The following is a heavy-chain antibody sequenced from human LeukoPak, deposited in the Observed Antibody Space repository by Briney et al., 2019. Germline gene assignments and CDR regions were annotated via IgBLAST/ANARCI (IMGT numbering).Heavy chain of an antibody. CDR1: GFTFSAYW. V-gene: IGHV3-7*01. CDR3: VREDNSDAFDI. D-gene: IGHD2-15*01. CDR2: MKEDGSEK. Sequence: GGSLRLSCAASGFTFSAYWMHWVRQAPGKGLEWVANMKEDGSEKYYVDSVKGRFTISRDNAKNSLYLQMISLRADDTAVYYCVREDNSDAFDIWGQGTLVTVSS. J-gene: IGHJ3*02.